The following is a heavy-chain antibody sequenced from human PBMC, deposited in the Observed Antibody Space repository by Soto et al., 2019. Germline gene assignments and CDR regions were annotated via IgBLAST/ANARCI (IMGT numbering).Heavy chain of an antibody. CDR2: ISSSSSTI. V-gene: IGHV3-48*02. J-gene: IGHJ6*02. D-gene: IGHD3-10*01. CDR1: GFTFSSYS. Sequence: PGGSLRLSCAASGFTFSSYSMNWVRQAPGKGLEWVSYISSSSSTIYYADSVKGRFTISRDNAKNSLYLQMNSLRDEDTAVYYCAHLLYPFGYYYGMDVWGQGTTVTVSS. CDR3: AHLLYPFGYYYGMDV.